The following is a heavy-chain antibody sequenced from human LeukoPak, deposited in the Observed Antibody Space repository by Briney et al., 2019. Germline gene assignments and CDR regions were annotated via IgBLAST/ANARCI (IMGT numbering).Heavy chain of an antibody. CDR2: IFHTGST. D-gene: IGHD6-6*01. Sequence: SETLSLTCTVSGDSISSGNYWGWIRQPPGKGLEWIGSIFHTGSTYFNLSLKSRVTISVDTSKNQFSLKLSSVTAADTAVYYCARVNARIAAVDYWGQGTLVTVSS. J-gene: IGHJ4*02. V-gene: IGHV4-38-2*02. CDR3: ARVNARIAAVDY. CDR1: GDSISSGNY.